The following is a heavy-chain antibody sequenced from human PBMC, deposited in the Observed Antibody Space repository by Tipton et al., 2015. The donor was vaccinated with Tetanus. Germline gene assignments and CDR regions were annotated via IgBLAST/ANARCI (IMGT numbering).Heavy chain of an antibody. V-gene: IGHV3-48*02. Sequence: GSLRLSCAASGFTFSRYGMNWVRQAPGKGLEWVSYISSSNSPIYYADSVKGRFTISRDNAKNSLYLQMNSLRDGDTAVYYCVRDGAPGGRNWFDPWGQGTLVTVSS. CDR2: ISSSNSPI. D-gene: IGHD1-26*01. CDR1: GFTFSRYG. J-gene: IGHJ5*02. CDR3: VRDGAPGGRNWFDP.